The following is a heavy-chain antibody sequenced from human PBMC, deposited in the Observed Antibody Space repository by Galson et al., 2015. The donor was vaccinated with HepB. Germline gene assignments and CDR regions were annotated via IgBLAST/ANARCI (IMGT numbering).Heavy chain of an antibody. CDR2: IKQDGSEK. Sequence: SLRLSCAASGFTFSSYWMSWVRQAPGKGLEWVANIKQDGSEKYYVDSVKGRFTISRDNAKNSLYLQMNSLRAEDTAVYYCARDPSPGAYDAFDIWGQGAMVTVSS. CDR3: ARDPSPGAYDAFDI. V-gene: IGHV3-7*01. CDR1: GFTFSSYW. J-gene: IGHJ3*02. D-gene: IGHD7-27*01.